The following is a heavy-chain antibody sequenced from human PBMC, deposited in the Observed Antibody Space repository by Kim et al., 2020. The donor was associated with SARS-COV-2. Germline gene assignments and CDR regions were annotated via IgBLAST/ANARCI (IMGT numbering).Heavy chain of an antibody. CDR2: ISYDGSNK. Sequence: GGSLRLSCAASGFTFSSYAMHWVRQAPGKGLEWVAVISYDGSNKYYADSVKGRFTISRDNSKNTLYLQMNSLRAEDTAVYYCARSRGRHWYFDLWGRGT. J-gene: IGHJ2*01. D-gene: IGHD3-10*01. CDR3: ARSRGRHWYFDL. V-gene: IGHV3-30*04. CDR1: GFTFSSYA.